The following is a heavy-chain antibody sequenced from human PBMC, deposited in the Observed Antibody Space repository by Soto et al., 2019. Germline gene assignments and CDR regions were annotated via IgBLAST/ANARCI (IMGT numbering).Heavy chain of an antibody. Sequence: SETLSLTCTVSGGSVSSGSYYWTWIRQRPGKGLEWIGYIYYSGSTYYSPSLKSRLSISLDTSKNQFSLRLSSVTAADTAMYYCARARLRAVYAFDIWGQGTMVTVSS. D-gene: IGHD5-12*01. CDR3: ARARLRAVYAFDI. J-gene: IGHJ3*02. CDR1: GGSVSSGSYY. V-gene: IGHV4-31*03. CDR2: IYYSGST.